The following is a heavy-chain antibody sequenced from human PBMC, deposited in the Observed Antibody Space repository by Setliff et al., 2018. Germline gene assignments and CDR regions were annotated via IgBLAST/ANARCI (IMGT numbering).Heavy chain of an antibody. J-gene: IGHJ4*02. CDR1: GGSISSGLYY. CDR2: LYAGGST. Sequence: PSETLSLTCTVSGGSISSGLYYWSWIRQPAGRGLEWIGRLYAGGSTNHNPSHKSRATISGDTSNDRLSLRLTSVTAADTAVYYCARGWVLGAFDFWGQGSPVTVSS. D-gene: IGHD2-8*01. V-gene: IGHV4-61*02. CDR3: ARGWVLGAFDF.